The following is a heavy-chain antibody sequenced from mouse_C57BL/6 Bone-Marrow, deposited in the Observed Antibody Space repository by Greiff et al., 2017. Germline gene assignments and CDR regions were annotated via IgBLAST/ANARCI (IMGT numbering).Heavy chain of an antibody. D-gene: IGHD1-1*01. CDR3: ARRVTTVGAHWYFDV. V-gene: IGHV1-52*01. Sequence: QVQLQQPGAELVRPGSSVKLSCKASGYTFTSYWMHWVKQRPIQGLEWIGNIDPSDSETHYNQKFKDKATLTVDKSSSTAYMQLSSLTSEDSAVYYGARRVTTVGAHWYFDVWGTGTTVTVSS. J-gene: IGHJ1*03. CDR1: GYTFTSYW. CDR2: IDPSDSET.